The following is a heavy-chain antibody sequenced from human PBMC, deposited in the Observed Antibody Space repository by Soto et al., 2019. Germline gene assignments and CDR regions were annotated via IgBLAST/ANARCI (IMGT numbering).Heavy chain of an antibody. CDR1: GFTFGDYA. CDR3: TRDGGLGYCSGGSCPEFPFFVGWGYYYYMDV. J-gene: IGHJ6*03. D-gene: IGHD2-15*01. CDR2: IRSKAYGGTT. Sequence: GGSLRLSCTASGFTFGDYAMSWFRQAPGKGLEWVGFIRSKAYGGTTEYAASVKGRFTISRDDSKSIAYLQMNSLKTEDTAVYYCTRDGGLGYCSGGSCPEFPFFVGWGYYYYMDVWGKGTTVTVSS. V-gene: IGHV3-49*03.